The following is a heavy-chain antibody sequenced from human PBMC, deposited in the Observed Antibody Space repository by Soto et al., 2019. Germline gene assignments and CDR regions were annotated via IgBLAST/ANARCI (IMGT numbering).Heavy chain of an antibody. J-gene: IGHJ5*02. CDR3: ATYPSYHRVSWLDP. V-gene: IGHV1-24*01. Sequence: ASVKVSCKVSGYTLTELSMHWVRQAPGKGLEWMGGFDPEDGETIYAQKFQGRVTMTEDTSTDTAYMELSSLRSEDTAVYFCATYPSYHRVSWLDPWGQGTLVTVSS. D-gene: IGHD1-26*01. CDR1: GYTLTELS. CDR2: FDPEDGET.